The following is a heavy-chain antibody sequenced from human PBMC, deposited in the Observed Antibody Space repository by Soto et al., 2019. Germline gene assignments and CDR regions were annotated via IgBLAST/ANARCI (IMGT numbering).Heavy chain of an antibody. CDR2: INAGNGNR. Sequence: ASVKVSCKSSGYTFTSYAMHWVRQAPGQRLEWMGWINAGNGNRKYSQKFQGRVTITRDTSASTAYMELSSLRSEDTAVYYCARDSPPSDYWGQGTLVTVSS. CDR3: ARDSPPSDY. V-gene: IGHV1-3*01. CDR1: GYTFTSYA. J-gene: IGHJ4*02.